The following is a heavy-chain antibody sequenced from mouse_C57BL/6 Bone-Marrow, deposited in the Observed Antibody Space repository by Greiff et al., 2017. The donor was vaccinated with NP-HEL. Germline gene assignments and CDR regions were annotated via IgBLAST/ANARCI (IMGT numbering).Heavy chain of an antibody. J-gene: IGHJ3*01. CDR2: IDPNSGGT. Sequence: QVQLQQPGAELVKPGASEKLSCKASGYTFTSYWMHWVKQRPGRGLEWIGRIDPNSGGTKYNEKFKSKATLTVDKPSSTAYMQLSSLTSEDSAVYYCARDYYGSSYPAWFAYWGQGTLVTVSA. V-gene: IGHV1-72*01. CDR1: GYTFTSYW. D-gene: IGHD1-1*01. CDR3: ARDYYGSSYPAWFAY.